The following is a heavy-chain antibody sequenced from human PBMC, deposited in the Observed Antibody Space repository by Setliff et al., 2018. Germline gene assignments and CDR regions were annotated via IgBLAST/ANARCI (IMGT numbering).Heavy chain of an antibody. CDR2: INHSGNT. D-gene: IGHD6-19*01. Sequence: SETLSLTCAVSGVSINSLTWWSWVRQPPEKGLEWIGEINHSGNTNYNPSLKSRVTISVDKSTNQFSLKLNSVTAADTAVYYCVRTDYSDGRYSMDVWGKGTTVTVS. J-gene: IGHJ6*03. V-gene: IGHV4-4*02. CDR3: VRTDYSDGRYSMDV. CDR1: GVSINSLTW.